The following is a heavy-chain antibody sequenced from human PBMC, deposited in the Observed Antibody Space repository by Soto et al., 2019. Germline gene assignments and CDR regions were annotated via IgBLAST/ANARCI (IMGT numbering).Heavy chain of an antibody. D-gene: IGHD3-16*01. CDR3: FGVLAALLAY. CDR1: GGSIRNTNYH. J-gene: IGHJ3*01. V-gene: IGHV4-39*01. CDR2: LYYRGAT. Sequence: SQKLSLTCSVSGGSIRNTNYHWGWIRQPPGKGLEWIGTLYYRGATDYNPSLKSRVTISVDTSKNQLSLNLSSVTAADTAVYYCFGVLAALLAYCGQRTMVIGSS.